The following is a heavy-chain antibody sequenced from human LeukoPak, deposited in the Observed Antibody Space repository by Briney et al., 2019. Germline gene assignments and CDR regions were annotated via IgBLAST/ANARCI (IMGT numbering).Heavy chain of an antibody. V-gene: IGHV4-61*02. Sequence: PSETLSLTCTVSGGSISSGSYYCSWIRQPAGKGLEWIGRIYTSGSTNYNPSLKSRVTISVDTSKNQFSLKLSSVTAADTAVYYCARVVERPYYFDYWGQGTLVTVSS. CDR2: IYTSGST. CDR1: GGSISSGSYY. CDR3: ARVVERPYYFDY. D-gene: IGHD1-1*01. J-gene: IGHJ4*02.